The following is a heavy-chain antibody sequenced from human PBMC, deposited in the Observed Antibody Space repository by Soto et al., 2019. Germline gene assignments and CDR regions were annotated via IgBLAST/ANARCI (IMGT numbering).Heavy chain of an antibody. J-gene: IGHJ6*01. Sequence: GGSLRLSCAASGFTFSSYAMSWVRQAPGKGLEWVSALSGSGGSTYYADSVKGRFTISRDNSKNTLYLQMNSLRAEDTAVYYCAKDHPNSSSWYYYYGMDVWGQGTTVTVSS. V-gene: IGHV3-23*01. CDR1: GFTFSSYA. CDR2: LSGSGGST. CDR3: AKDHPNSSSWYYYYGMDV. D-gene: IGHD6-13*01.